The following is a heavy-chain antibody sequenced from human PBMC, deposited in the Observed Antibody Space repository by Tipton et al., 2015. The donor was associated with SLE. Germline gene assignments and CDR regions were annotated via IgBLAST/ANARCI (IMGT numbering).Heavy chain of an antibody. CDR2: IYYSGST. Sequence: LRLSCTVSGGSISSHYWSWIRQPPGKGLEWIGYIYYSGSTNYNPSLKSRVTISVDTSKNQFSLKLSSVTAADTAMYYCARDAESSWGAFFDYWGQGTLVTVSS. CDR1: GGSISSHY. D-gene: IGHD6-13*01. CDR3: ARDAESSWGAFFDY. V-gene: IGHV4-59*11. J-gene: IGHJ4*02.